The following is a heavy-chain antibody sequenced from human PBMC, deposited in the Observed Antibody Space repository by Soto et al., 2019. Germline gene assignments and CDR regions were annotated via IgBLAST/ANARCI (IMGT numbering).Heavy chain of an antibody. CDR1: GYTLTELS. CDR3: ATAPGPYGSGSSTSPD. CDR2: FDPEDGET. V-gene: IGHV1-24*01. J-gene: IGHJ4*02. Sequence: ASVKVSCKVSGYTLTELSMHWVRQAPGKGLEWMGGFDPEDGETIYAQKFQGRVTMTEDTSTDTAYMELSSLRSEDTAVYYCATAPGPYGSGSSTSPDWGQGTLVTVSS. D-gene: IGHD3-10*01.